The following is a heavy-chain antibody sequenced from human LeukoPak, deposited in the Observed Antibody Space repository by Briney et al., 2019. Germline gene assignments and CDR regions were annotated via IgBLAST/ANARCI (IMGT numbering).Heavy chain of an antibody. Sequence: PSETLSLTCTVSGGSISSGGYYWSWIRQHPGKGLEWIGYIYYSGSTYYNPSLKSRVTISVDTSKNQFSLKLSSVTAADTAVYYCATSGTCSSTSCYREIRGGKRYYYYGMDVWGQGTTVTVSS. CDR2: IYYSGST. CDR3: ATSGTCSSTSCYREIRGGKRYYYYGMDV. J-gene: IGHJ6*02. D-gene: IGHD2-2*01. CDR1: GGSISSGGYY. V-gene: IGHV4-31*03.